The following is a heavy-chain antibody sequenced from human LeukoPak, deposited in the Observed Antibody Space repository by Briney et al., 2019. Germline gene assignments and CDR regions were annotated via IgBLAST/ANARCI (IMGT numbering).Heavy chain of an antibody. D-gene: IGHD2-15*01. CDR2: ISPNSGGT. CDR3: ARGGRRYSVDY. Sequence: ASVKVSCKASGYTFIDYYMHWVRQAPGQGLEWIGWISPNSGGTKYVQKFQGRVTMTRDTSITTVYMELSGLSFDDTAVYYCARGGRRYSVDYWGQGTLVIVSS. CDR1: GYTFIDYY. J-gene: IGHJ4*02. V-gene: IGHV1-2*02.